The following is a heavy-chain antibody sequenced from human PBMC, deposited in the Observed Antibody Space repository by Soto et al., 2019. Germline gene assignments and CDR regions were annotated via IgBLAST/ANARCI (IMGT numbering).Heavy chain of an antibody. D-gene: IGHD7-27*01. CDR1: GFTFNSYG. CDR2: IWYDGSNK. J-gene: IGHJ4*02. V-gene: IGHV3-33*01. CDR3: ARDRPNSGFDY. Sequence: GGSLRLSCAASGFTFNSYGIHWVRQAPGKGLEWVAVIWYDGSNKYYGDSVKGRFTISRDNSKNTLYLQMNSLRAEDTAVYYCARDRPNSGFDYWGQGTLVTVSS.